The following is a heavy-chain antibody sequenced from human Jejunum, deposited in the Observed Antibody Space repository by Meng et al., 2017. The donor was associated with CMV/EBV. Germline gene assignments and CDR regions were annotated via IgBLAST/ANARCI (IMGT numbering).Heavy chain of an antibody. V-gene: IGHV4-59*01. Sequence: VSGGSLNTYYWSWIRQPPGKGLEWIGYLYHTGNINYHPSLKSRVTISIDGSKTHFSLKLTSVTAADTAVYYCARMVAYPLAFYFDPWGQGTLVTVSS. D-gene: IGHD2-15*01. J-gene: IGHJ5*02. CDR3: ARMVAYPLAFYFDP. CDR2: LYHTGNI. CDR1: GGSLNTYY.